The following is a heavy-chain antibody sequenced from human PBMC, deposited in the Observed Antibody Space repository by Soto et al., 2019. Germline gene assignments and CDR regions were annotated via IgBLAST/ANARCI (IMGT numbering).Heavy chain of an antibody. CDR3: ARDMSVFIVVVVAAYGMAV. CDR1: GYTFTSYG. V-gene: IGHV1-18*01. D-gene: IGHD2-15*01. CDR2: ISAYNGNT. Sequence: ASVKVSCKASGYTFTSYGISWVRQAPGQGLEWMGWISAYNGNTNYAQKLQGRVTMTTDTSTSTAYMELRSLRSDDTAVYYCARDMSVFIVVVVAAYGMAVWGQGTTVTVSS. J-gene: IGHJ6*02.